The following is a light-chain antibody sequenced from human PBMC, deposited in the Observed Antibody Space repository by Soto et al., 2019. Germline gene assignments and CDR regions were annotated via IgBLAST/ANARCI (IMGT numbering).Light chain of an antibody. CDR2: LAS. J-gene: IGKJ4*01. V-gene: IGKV3-11*01. Sequence: EIVLTQSPATLSLSPGERATLSCRASQSFSSYLAWYQQKPGQAPRLLIYLASSRATGIPARFRGSGSGTDFTLSFSSLEPEDFAVYYCQQRSNWPLTFGGGTKVDIK. CDR1: QSFSSY. CDR3: QQRSNWPLT.